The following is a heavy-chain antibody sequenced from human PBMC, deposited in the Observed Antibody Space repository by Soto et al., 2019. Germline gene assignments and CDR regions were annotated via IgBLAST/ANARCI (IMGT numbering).Heavy chain of an antibody. CDR3: AAGGGLPRYY. CDR2: IYHSGST. Sequence: QLQLQESGSGLVKPSQTLSLTCAVSGGSISSGGYSWSWIRQPPGKGLEWIGYIYHSGSTYYNPILKGRVTISVVRSKNQFSLKLSSVTAAETAVYYCAAGGGLPRYYWGEGTLVTVSS. CDR1: GGSISSGGYS. D-gene: IGHD5-12*01. V-gene: IGHV4-30-2*01. J-gene: IGHJ4*02.